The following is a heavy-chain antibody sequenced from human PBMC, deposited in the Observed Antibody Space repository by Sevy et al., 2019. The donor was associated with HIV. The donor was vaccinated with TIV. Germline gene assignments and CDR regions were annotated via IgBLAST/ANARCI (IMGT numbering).Heavy chain of an antibody. D-gene: IGHD2-2*01. CDR1: GGSISSYY. J-gene: IGHJ6*03. Sequence: SETLSLTCTVSGGSISSYYWSWIRQPPGKGLEWIGYIYYSGSTNYNPSLKSRVTISVDTSKNQFSLKLSSVTAADTAVYYCARGWHCSSTSCRKINYYYYYMDVWGKGTTVTVPS. CDR3: ARGWHCSSTSCRKINYYYYYMDV. CDR2: IYYSGST. V-gene: IGHV4-59*08.